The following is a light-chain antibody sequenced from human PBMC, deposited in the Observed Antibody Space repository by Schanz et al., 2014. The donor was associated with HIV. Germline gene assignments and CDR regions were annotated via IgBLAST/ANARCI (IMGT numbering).Light chain of an antibody. CDR2: DVS. CDR1: SSDVGGYNY. Sequence: QSVLTQPASVSGSPGQSITISCSGTSSDVGGYNYVSWYQQHPGKAPKLMIYDVSNRPSGVSNRFSGSKTGETASLTISGLQSEDEAEYNCSTYTTSKTWVFGGGTKLTVL. J-gene: IGLJ3*02. V-gene: IGLV2-14*01. CDR3: STYTTSKTWV.